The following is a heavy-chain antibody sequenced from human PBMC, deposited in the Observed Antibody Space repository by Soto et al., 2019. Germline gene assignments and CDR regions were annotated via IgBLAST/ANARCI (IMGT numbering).Heavy chain of an antibody. CDR3: ARDSGPVELNIVDYRGYYYYYMDV. J-gene: IGHJ6*03. V-gene: IGHV4-31*03. Sequence: NPSETLSLTCTVSGGSISSGGYYWSWIRQHPGKGLEWIGYIYYSGSTYYNPSLKSRVTISVDTSKNQFSLKLSSVTAADTAVYYCARDSGPVELNIVDYRGYYYYYMDVWGKGTTVTVSS. D-gene: IGHD5-12*01. CDR1: GGSISSGGYY. CDR2: IYYSGST.